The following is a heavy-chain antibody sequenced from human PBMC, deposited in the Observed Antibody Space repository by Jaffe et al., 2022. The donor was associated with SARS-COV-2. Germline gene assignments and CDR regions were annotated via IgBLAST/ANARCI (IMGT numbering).Heavy chain of an antibody. CDR3: ARDGGGYVWGSYRSYAFDI. J-gene: IGHJ3*02. CDR1: GGSISSYY. Sequence: QVQLQESGPGLVKPSETLSLTCTVSGGSISSYYWSWIRQPPGKGLEWIGYIYYSGSTNYNPSLKSRVTISVDTSKNQFSLKLSSVTAADTAVYYCARDGGGYVWGSYRSYAFDIWGQGTMVTVSS. CDR2: IYYSGST. V-gene: IGHV4-59*01. D-gene: IGHD3-16*02.